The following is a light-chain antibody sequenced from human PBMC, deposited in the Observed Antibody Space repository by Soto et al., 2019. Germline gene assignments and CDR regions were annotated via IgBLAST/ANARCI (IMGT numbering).Light chain of an antibody. CDR2: AAS. V-gene: IGKV3-20*01. J-gene: IGKJ2*01. Sequence: EIVLMQSPGTLSLSPGERATLSCRASQTMTRAYVAWYQQKPGQAPRLLIYAASYRATGISDKFSGSGSGTAFSFTISRLEPEDSAVYYCHQYHSPPQTFGQGTKVEI. CDR3: HQYHSPPQT. CDR1: QTMTRAY.